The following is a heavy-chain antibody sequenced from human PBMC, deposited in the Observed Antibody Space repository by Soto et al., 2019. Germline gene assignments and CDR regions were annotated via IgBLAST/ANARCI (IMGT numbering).Heavy chain of an antibody. CDR1: GGSVNNKTYY. CDR3: ARVFDYWSGFYVY. D-gene: IGHD3-3*01. J-gene: IGHJ4*02. CDR2: VYAAGNT. V-gene: IGHV4-61*02. Sequence: SETLSLTCSVSGGSVNNKTYYWSWIRQPAGKGLEWIGRVYAAGNTNYNPSLTGRVTMSIDTSKKQFSLRMTSLTAADTAVHFCARVFDYWSGFYVYWGQGILVTVSS.